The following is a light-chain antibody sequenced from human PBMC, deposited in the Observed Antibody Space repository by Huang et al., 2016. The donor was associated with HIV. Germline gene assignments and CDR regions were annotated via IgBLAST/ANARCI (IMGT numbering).Light chain of an antibody. Sequence: DIVLTQSPATLSLSPGERATLSCRACQSVGSYLAWYQQTPGQAPRLLVSYASHRATGIPARFSGSGSGTDFTLTISSLEPEDFAVYYCHQHSSWPGTFGQGTRVEIK. V-gene: IGKV3-11*01. J-gene: IGKJ1*01. CDR2: YAS. CDR3: HQHSSWPGT. CDR1: QSVGSY.